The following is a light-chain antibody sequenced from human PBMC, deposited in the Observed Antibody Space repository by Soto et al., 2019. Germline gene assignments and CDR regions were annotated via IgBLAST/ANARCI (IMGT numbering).Light chain of an antibody. CDR3: QTWGTGFQV. J-gene: IGLJ2*01. Sequence: QLVLTQPPSASASLGASVKLTCTLSSGHSSYAIAWHQNQPEKGPRYLMALNNDGSHTKGDGIPDRFSGSSSGAERYLIIPSLQSEDEADYYCQTWGTGFQVFGGGTKLTVL. CDR2: LNNDGSH. CDR1: SGHSSYA. V-gene: IGLV4-69*01.